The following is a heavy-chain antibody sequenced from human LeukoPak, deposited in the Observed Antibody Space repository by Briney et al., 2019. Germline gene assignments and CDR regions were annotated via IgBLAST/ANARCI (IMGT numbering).Heavy chain of an antibody. CDR1: GFTFNRYG. D-gene: IGHD2-2*01. CDR2: VSGSGANT. Sequence: GGSLRLSCTASGFTFNRYGMSWVRQTPGKGLEWLSSVSGSGANTYYADSVRGRFTISRDNSRDRIYLQMNSLRTDDTAVYYCARLQPLVIPAAKLGFDYWGQGTLVTVSS. CDR3: ARLQPLVIPAAKLGFDY. J-gene: IGHJ4*02. V-gene: IGHV3-23*01.